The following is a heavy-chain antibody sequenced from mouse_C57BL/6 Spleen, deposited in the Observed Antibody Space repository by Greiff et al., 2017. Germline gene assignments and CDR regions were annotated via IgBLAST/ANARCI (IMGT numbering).Heavy chain of an antibody. CDR2: IHPNSGST. V-gene: IGHV1-64*01. CDR3: ARKDYDYDVGGYAMDY. D-gene: IGHD2-4*01. CDR1: GYTFTSYW. Sequence: QVQLQQPGAELVKPGASVKLSCKASGYTFTSYWMHWVKQRPGQGLEWIGMIHPNSGSTNYNEKFKSKATLTVDKSSSTAYMLLSSLTSEDSAVYYCARKDYDYDVGGYAMDYWGQGTSVTVSS. J-gene: IGHJ4*01.